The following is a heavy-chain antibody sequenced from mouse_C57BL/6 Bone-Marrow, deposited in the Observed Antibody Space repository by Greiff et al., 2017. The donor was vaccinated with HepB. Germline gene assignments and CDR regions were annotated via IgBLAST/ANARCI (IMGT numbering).Heavy chain of an antibody. D-gene: IGHD1-1*01. CDR2: IYPRSGNT. CDR1: GYTFTSYG. V-gene: IGHV1-81*01. CDR3: ATYGSSRYYAMDY. J-gene: IGHJ4*01. Sequence: QVQQQSGAELARPGASVKLSCKASGYTFTSYGISWVKQRTGQGLEWIGEIYPRSGNTYYNEKFKGKATLTADKSSSTAYMELRSLTSEDSAVYFCATYGSSRYYAMDYWGQGTSVTVSS.